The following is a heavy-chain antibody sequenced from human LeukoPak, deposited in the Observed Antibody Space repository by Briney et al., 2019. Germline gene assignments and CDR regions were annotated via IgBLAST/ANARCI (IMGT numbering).Heavy chain of an antibody. Sequence: GASVKVSCKASGYTFTNYVINWVRQATGQGLEWMGWMNPNSGNTGYAQKFQGRVTMTRNTSISTAYMELSSLRSEDTAVYYCARVNCSSTSCRSKFLDYWGQGTLVTVSS. CDR3: ARVNCSSTSCRSKFLDY. V-gene: IGHV1-8*01. J-gene: IGHJ4*02. CDR1: GYTFTNYV. CDR2: MNPNSGNT. D-gene: IGHD2-2*01.